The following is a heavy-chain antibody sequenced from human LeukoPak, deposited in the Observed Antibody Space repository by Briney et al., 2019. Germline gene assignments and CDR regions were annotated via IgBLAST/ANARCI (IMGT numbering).Heavy chain of an antibody. V-gene: IGHV4-34*01. CDR2: INHSGST. CDR3: ARVGFGEFFDY. CDR1: GGSFSGYY. Sequence: SETLSLTCAVYGGSFSGYYWSWIRQPPGKGLKGIGEINHSGSTNYNPSLKSRDTISVDTSKNQYSLKLSSVTAADTAVYYCARVGFGEFFDYWGQGTLVTVSS. D-gene: IGHD3-10*01. J-gene: IGHJ4*02.